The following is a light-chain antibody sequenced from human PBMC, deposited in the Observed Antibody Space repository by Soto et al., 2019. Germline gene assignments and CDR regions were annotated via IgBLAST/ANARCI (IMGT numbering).Light chain of an antibody. V-gene: IGKV3-11*01. J-gene: IGKJ5*01. Sequence: EIVMTQSPATLSVSPWERATLSCRASQSVSRNLAWYQQRPGQAPRLLVYHASNRATGVPARFSGSGSGTDFTLTISSLEPEDFAVYYCQQRSNRPITFGQGTRLEIK. CDR2: HAS. CDR3: QQRSNRPIT. CDR1: QSVSRN.